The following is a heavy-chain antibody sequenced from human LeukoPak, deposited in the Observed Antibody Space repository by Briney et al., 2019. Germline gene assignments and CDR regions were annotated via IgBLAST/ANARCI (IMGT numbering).Heavy chain of an antibody. D-gene: IGHD3-22*01. CDR1: GGSISSYY. J-gene: IGHJ3*02. CDR2: IYYSGST. Sequence: SETLSLTCTVSGGSISSYYWSWIRQPPGKGLEWIGYIYYSGSTNYNPSLKSRVTMSVDTSKNQFSLKLSSVTAADTAVYYCARDKDYFDSGGAFHIWGQGTMVTVSS. V-gene: IGHV4-59*01. CDR3: ARDKDYFDSGGAFHI.